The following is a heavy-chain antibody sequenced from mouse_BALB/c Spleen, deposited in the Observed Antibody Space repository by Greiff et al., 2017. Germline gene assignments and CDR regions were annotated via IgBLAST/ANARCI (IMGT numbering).Heavy chain of an antibody. V-gene: IGHV14-4*02. CDR1: GFNIKDYY. D-gene: IGHD1-1*01. CDR3: NHYYYGSSYAMDY. J-gene: IGHJ4*01. Sequence: EVMLVESGAELVRSGASVKLSCTASGFNIKDYYMHWVKQRPEQGLEWIGWIDPENGDTEYAPKFQGKATMTADTSSNTAYLQLSSLTSEDTAVYYCNHYYYGSSYAMDYWGQGTSVTVSS. CDR2: IDPENGDT.